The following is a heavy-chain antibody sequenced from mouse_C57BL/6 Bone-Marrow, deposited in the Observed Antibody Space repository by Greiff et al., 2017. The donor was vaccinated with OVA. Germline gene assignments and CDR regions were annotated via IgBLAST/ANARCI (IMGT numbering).Heavy chain of an antibody. CDR2: IYPGSGNT. D-gene: IGHD4-1*01. J-gene: IGHJ2*01. CDR1: GYTFTDYY. Sequence: VHLVESGAELVRPGASVKLSCKASGYTFTDYYINWVKQRPGQGLEWIARIYPGSGNTYYNEKFKGKATLTAEKSSSTAYMQLSSLTSEDSAVYFCARRGPANWHYFDYWGQGTTLTVSS. CDR3: ARRGPANWHYFDY. V-gene: IGHV1-76*01.